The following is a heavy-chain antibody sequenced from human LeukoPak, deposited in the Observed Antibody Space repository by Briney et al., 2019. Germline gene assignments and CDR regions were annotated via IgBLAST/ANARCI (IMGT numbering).Heavy chain of an antibody. J-gene: IGHJ5*02. V-gene: IGHV3-30-3*01. CDR3: ARSNWFDP. CDR1: GFTFSSYA. Sequence: GGSLRLSCAASGFTFSSYAMSWVRQAPGKGLEWVATMSYDGSNEYYADSVKGRLTISRDNSRNTLYLQMNSLRAGDTAVYYCARSNWFDPWGQGTLVTVSS. CDR2: MSYDGSNE.